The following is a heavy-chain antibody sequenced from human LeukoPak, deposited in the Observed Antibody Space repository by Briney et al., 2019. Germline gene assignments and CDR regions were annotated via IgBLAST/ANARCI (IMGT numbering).Heavy chain of an antibody. CDR3: ARVSRMGADY. J-gene: IGHJ4*02. Sequence: SETLSLTCTVSGGSICSYYWSWIRQPPGKGLEWIGYIYYSGSTNYNPSLKSRVTISVDTSKNQFSLKLSSVTAADTAVYYCARVSRMGADYWGQGTLVTVSS. V-gene: IGHV4-59*01. CDR1: GGSICSYY. D-gene: IGHD1-26*01. CDR2: IYYSGST.